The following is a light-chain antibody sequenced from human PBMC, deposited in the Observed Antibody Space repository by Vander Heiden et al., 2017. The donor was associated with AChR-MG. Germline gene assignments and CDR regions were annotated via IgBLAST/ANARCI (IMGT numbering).Light chain of an antibody. CDR2: WAS. CDR3: QQCYSTPPT. V-gene: IGKV4-1*01. J-gene: IGKJ2*01. CDR1: QSVLYSSNKKNC. Sequence: DIVMTQSPDSPAVSLGERAPIHCTSSQSVLYSSNKKNCLAWYQQKPGQPPKLLIYWASTRESGVPDRFSGSGSETDFTLTISSLQAEDVAVYYCQQCYSTPPTFGQGTKLEIK.